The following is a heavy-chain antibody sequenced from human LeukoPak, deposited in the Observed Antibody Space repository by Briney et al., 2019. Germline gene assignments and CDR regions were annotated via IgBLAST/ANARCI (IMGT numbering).Heavy chain of an antibody. V-gene: IGHV4-39*01. D-gene: IGHD3-3*01. J-gene: IGHJ5*02. Sequence: PSETLSLTCTVAGGSIASASNYWGWIRQPPGKGLEWIGYIYYSGSTSQNPSLKSRVTISIYMSTNQFSRKLSSVTAADTPVYYSARHNFGVVIKWFDTSGQGALVTASS. CDR1: GGSIASASNY. CDR2: IYYSGST. CDR3: ARHNFGVVIKWFDT.